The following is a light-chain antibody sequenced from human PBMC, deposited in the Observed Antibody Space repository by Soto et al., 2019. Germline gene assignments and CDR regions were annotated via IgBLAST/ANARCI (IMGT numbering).Light chain of an antibody. J-gene: IGLJ3*02. CDR3: SSYAGSNNLL. Sequence: QSALTQPPSASGSPGQSVIISCTGTSSDIGGYNYVSWYQHHPGKAPKLIIYEVTKRPSGVPDRFSGSKSGNTASLTVSGLQAEDEADYYCSSYAGSNNLLFGGGTKVTVL. CDR2: EVT. V-gene: IGLV2-8*01. CDR1: SSDIGGYNY.